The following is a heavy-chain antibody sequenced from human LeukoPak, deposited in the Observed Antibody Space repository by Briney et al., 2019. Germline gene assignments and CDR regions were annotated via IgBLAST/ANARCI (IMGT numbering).Heavy chain of an antibody. CDR3: ARLGVGSYYGGRDY. V-gene: IGHV4-34*01. D-gene: IGHD4-23*01. J-gene: IGHJ4*02. CDR2: INHSGST. Sequence: SETLSLTCAVYGGSFSGYYWSWIRQPPGKGLEWIGEINHSGSTNYNPSLKSRVTISVDTSKNQFSLKLSSVTAADTAVYYCARLGVGSYYGGRDYWGQGTLVTVSS. CDR1: GGSFSGYY.